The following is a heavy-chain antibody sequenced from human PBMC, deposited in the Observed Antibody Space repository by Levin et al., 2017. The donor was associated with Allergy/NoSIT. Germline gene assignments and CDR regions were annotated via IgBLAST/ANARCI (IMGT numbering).Heavy chain of an antibody. CDR3: ARPGLNHYSSAWCD. CDR2: ISYDATNK. CDR1: GFTFSSYA. V-gene: IGHV3-30-3*01. Sequence: PGGSLRLSCAASGFTFSSYAIHWVRQAPGKGLEWVAVISYDATNKYYADSVKGRFTISRDNSKNTLYLQMNSLRAEDTAVYYCARPGLNHYSSAWCDWGQGTLVTVSS. D-gene: IGHD6-19*01. J-gene: IGHJ4*02.